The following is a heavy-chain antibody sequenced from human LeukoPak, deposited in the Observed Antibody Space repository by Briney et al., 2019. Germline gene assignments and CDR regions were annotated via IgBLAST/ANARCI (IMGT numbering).Heavy chain of an antibody. V-gene: IGHV4-61*08. Sequence: SQTLSLTCTVSGGSISSGDYYWSWIRQPPGKGLEWIGYIYYSGSTNYNPSLKSRVTISVDTSKNQFSLKLSSVTAADTAVYYCAREYSSSWYPTVFDYRGQGTLVTVSS. J-gene: IGHJ4*02. CDR3: AREYSSSWYPTVFDY. CDR2: IYYSGST. D-gene: IGHD6-13*01. CDR1: GGSISSGDYY.